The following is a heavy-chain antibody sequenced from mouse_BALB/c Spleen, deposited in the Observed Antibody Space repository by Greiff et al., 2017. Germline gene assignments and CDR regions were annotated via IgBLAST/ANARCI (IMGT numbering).Heavy chain of an antibody. CDR3: ARSSYAMDY. J-gene: IGHJ4*01. V-gene: IGHV5-17*02. CDR1: GFTFSSFG. CDR2: ISSGSSTI. Sequence: EVQVVESGGGLVQPGGSRKLSCAASGFTFSSFGMHWVRQAPEKGLEWVAYISSGSSTIYYADTLKGRFTISRDNPKNTLFLQMTSLRSEDTAMYYCARSSYAMDYWGQGTSVTVSS.